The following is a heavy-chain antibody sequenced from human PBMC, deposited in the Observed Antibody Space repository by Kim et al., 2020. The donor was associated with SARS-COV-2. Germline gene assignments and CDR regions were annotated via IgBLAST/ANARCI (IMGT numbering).Heavy chain of an antibody. CDR1: GFTFSSYG. Sequence: GGSLRLSCAASGFTFSSYGMHWVRQAPGKGLEWVAVISYDGSNKYYADSVKGRFTISRDNSKNTLYLQMNSLRAEDTAVYYCARDSVAGTESAFDIWGQGTMVTVSS. V-gene: IGHV3-33*05. CDR3: ARDSVAGTESAFDI. CDR2: ISYDGSNK. J-gene: IGHJ3*02. D-gene: IGHD6-19*01.